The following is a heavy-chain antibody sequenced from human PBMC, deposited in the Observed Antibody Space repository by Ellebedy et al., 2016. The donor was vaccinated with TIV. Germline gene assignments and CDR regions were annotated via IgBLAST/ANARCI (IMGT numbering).Heavy chain of an antibody. CDR3: ARLSKWELPDPY. D-gene: IGHD1-26*01. Sequence: SETLSLTCSVSGGSISSGDYYWSWIRQPPGKGLEWIGYVYNSESTYYNPSLNSRVTISVDTSKNQFSLKLSSVTAADTAVYFCARLSKWELPDPYWGQGTLVTVSS. J-gene: IGHJ4*02. CDR1: GGSISSGDYY. V-gene: IGHV4-30-4*01. CDR2: VYNSEST.